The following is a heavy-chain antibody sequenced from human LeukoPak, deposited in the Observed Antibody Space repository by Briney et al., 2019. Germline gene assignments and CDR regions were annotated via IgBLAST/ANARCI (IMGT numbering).Heavy chain of an antibody. CDR3: AKDQNCSGGACCSVD. CDR2: IGGSGAST. CDR1: GFTFSSYA. J-gene: IGHJ4*02. Sequence: PGGSLRLSCAASGFTFSSYAMSWVRQTPGKGLEWVSDIGGSGASTYYADSVKGRFTIPRDNSKNTLNLQMNSLRAEDSAIYYCAKDQNCSGGACCSVDWGQGTLVTVSS. D-gene: IGHD2-15*01. V-gene: IGHV3-23*01.